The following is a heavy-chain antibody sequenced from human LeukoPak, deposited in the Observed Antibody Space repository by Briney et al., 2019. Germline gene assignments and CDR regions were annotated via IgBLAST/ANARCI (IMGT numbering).Heavy chain of an antibody. CDR3: ARHYDFWSGYGMDV. J-gene: IGHJ6*02. CDR2: IYYSGST. CDR1: GGSISSYY. Sequence: PSETLSLTCTVSGGSISSYYWSWIRQPPGQGLEWIGYIYYSGSTNYNPSLKSRVTISVDTSKNQFSLKLSSVTAADTAVYYCARHYDFWSGYGMDVWGQGTTVTVSS. V-gene: IGHV4-59*01. D-gene: IGHD3-3*01.